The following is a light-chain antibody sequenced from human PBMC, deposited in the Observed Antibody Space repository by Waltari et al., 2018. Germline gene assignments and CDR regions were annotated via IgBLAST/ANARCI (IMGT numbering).Light chain of an antibody. CDR1: TSDVGGYNY. CDR3: CSYAGTYPWV. V-gene: IGLV2-11*01. CDR2: DVT. Sequence: SALTQPRSVSGSPGQSVTISCTGTTSDVGGYNYVSWYQHHPGKAPKLMIFDVTPPPSGVPGRFSCSKSANTASLTISGLQAEDEADYYCCSYAGTYPWVFGGGTKVTVL. J-gene: IGLJ3*02.